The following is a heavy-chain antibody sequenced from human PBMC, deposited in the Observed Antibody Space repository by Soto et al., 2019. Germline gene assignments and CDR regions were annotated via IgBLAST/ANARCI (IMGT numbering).Heavy chain of an antibody. CDR1: GFTFSSYS. V-gene: IGHV3-21*01. J-gene: IGHJ4*02. Sequence: GGSLRLSCAASGFTFSSYSMNWVRQAPGKGLEWVSSISSSSSYIYYADSVKGRFTISRDNAKNSLYLQMNSLRAEDTAVYYCARARARLYGYNYWGQGTLVTVSS. CDR2: ISSSSSYI. D-gene: IGHD3-16*01. CDR3: ARARARLYGYNY.